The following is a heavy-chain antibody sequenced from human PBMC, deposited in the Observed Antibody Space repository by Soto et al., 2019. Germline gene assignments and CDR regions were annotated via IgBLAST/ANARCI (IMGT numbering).Heavy chain of an antibody. CDR3: ARPGHPYGSSARYL. V-gene: IGHV5-51*01. CDR2: IYPGDSDT. CDR1: GYSFSTYW. D-gene: IGHD3-22*01. Sequence: GESLKISCKTSGYSFSTYWLGWVRQMPGKGLECMGIIYPGDSDTSYNPSFQGQVTISADTSLSTAYLKWNSLKASDTAIYYCARPGHPYGSSARYLWGQGTLVTVSS. J-gene: IGHJ5*02.